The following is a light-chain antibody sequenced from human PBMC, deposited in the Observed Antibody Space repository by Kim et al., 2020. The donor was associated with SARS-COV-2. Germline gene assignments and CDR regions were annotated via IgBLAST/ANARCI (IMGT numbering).Light chain of an antibody. V-gene: IGLV3-1*01. CDR3: QAWDSSTWV. J-gene: IGLJ3*02. Sequence: SVSPGQTASITCSGDKLGHKYACWYQQKPGQSPVLVIYQDSKRPSGIPERFSGSNSGNTATLTISGTQAMDEADYYCQAWDSSTWVFGGGTQLTVL. CDR1: KLGHKY. CDR2: QDS.